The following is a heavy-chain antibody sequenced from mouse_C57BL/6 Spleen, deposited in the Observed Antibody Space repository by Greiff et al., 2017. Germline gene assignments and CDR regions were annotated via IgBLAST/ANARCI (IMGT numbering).Heavy chain of an antibody. CDR2: IYPGSGNT. Sequence: VQLQQSGAELVRPGASVKLSCKASGYTFTDYYINWVKQRPGQGLEWIARIYPGSGNTYYNEKFKGKATLTAEKSSSTAYMQLSSLTSEDSAVYFCARSDYYGSSPFEAMDYWGQGTSVTVSS. D-gene: IGHD1-1*01. J-gene: IGHJ4*01. V-gene: IGHV1-76*01. CDR3: ARSDYYGSSPFEAMDY. CDR1: GYTFTDYY.